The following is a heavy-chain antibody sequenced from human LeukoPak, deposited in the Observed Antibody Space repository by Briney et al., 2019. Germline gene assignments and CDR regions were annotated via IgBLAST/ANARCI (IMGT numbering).Heavy chain of an antibody. CDR2: IYYSGST. CDR1: GGSISSGGHS. V-gene: IGHV4-61*08. CDR3: ARDRSSSWSPNYYYYGMDV. D-gene: IGHD6-13*01. J-gene: IGHJ6*02. Sequence: PSQTLPLTCTVSGGSISSGGHSWSWIRQPPGKGLEWIGYIYYSGSTNYNPSLKSRVTISVDTSKNQFSLKLSSVTAADTAVYYCARDRSSSWSPNYYYYGMDVWGQGTTVTVSS.